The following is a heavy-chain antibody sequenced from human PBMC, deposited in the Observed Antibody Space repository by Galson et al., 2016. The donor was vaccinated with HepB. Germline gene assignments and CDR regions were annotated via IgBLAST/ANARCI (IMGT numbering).Heavy chain of an antibody. J-gene: IGHJ2*01. D-gene: IGHD2-2*01. V-gene: IGHV4-39*01. Sequence: SETLSLTCTVSGGSINSGGYFWGWVRQPPGKGLEWIGSTFHSGSTYYNPSLQSRVIISVEASKNQFSLRLSSVTATDTAVYYCARRDCDRPNCFWKRNWYFDLWGRGTLVTVSS. CDR2: TFHSGST. CDR3: ARRDCDRPNCFWKRNWYFDL. CDR1: GGSINSGGYF.